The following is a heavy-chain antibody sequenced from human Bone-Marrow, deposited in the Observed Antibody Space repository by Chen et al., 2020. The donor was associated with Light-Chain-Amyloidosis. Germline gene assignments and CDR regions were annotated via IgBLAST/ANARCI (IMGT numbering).Heavy chain of an antibody. Sequence: QVQLVQSGAEVKKPGASVKVSCEASGYTFTGYHMHWVRQAAGQGLEWMGWINPNSDSTIYAQKFQGRVTMTRDTSISTVYMELSRLRSDDTAVYYCARGLHCSNTNCYLEFYYNAMDVWGQGTTVTVSS. D-gene: IGHD2-2*01. CDR1: GYTFTGYH. V-gene: IGHV1-2*02. CDR2: INPNSDST. J-gene: IGHJ6*02. CDR3: ARGLHCSNTNCYLEFYYNAMDV.